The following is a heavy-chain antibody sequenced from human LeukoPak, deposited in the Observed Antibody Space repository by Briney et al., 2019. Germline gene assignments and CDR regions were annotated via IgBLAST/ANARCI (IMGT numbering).Heavy chain of an antibody. J-gene: IGHJ4*02. CDR1: GYTLTELS. CDR3: ATGYCSGGSCYIEGGYFDY. CDR2: FDPEDGET. D-gene: IGHD2-15*01. V-gene: IGHV1-24*01. Sequence: ASVKVSCKVSGYTLTELSMHWVRQAPGKGLEWMGGFDPEDGETIYAQKFQGRVTMTEDTSTDTAYMELSSLRSEDTAVYYCATGYCSGGSCYIEGGYFDYWDQGTLVTASS.